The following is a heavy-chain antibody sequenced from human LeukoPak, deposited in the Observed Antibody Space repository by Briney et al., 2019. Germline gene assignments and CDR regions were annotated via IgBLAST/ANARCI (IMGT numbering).Heavy chain of an antibody. CDR1: GFTFSSYW. CDR3: ARAFNDILTGYLDY. Sequence: GGSLRLSCAASGFTFSSYWMHWVRQAPGKGLVWVSRINSDGSSTSYADSVKGRFTISRDNAKNTLYLQMNSLRAEDTAVYYCARAFNDILTGYLDYWGQGTLVTVSS. CDR2: INSDGSST. V-gene: IGHV3-74*01. D-gene: IGHD3-9*01. J-gene: IGHJ4*02.